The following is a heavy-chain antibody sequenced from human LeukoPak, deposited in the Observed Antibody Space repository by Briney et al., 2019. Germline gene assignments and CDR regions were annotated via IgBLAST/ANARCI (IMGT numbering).Heavy chain of an antibody. D-gene: IGHD6-19*01. CDR3: ARHFSSGWPLEALDV. CDR2: ISAHNGNT. J-gene: IGHJ3*01. Sequence: GASVKVSCKASGFTFTTYAFSWVRQAPGQGLEWMGWISAHNGNTNYAQKLRGRVTMTTDTSTNTAYMELRSLRFDDTAVYYCARHFSSGWPLEALDVWGQGTLVTVSS. CDR1: GFTFTTYA. V-gene: IGHV1-18*01.